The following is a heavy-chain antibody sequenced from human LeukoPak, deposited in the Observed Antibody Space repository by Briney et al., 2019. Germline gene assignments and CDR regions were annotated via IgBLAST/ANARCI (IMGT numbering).Heavy chain of an antibody. CDR2: IKSKTDGGTT. CDR3: TTSRRYTNWFDP. D-gene: IGHD1-1*01. CDR1: GFTFSNGW. V-gene: IGHV3-15*01. J-gene: IGHJ5*02. Sequence: GGSLRLSCAASGFTFSNGWMSWVRQAPGKGLEWVGRIKSKTDGGTTDYAAPVKGRFTISRDDSKNTLYLQMNSLKTEDTAVYYCTTSRRYTNWFDPWGQGTLVTVSS.